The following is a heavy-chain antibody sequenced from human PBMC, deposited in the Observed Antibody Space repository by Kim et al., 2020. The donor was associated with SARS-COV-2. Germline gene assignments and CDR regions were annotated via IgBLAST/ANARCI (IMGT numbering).Heavy chain of an antibody. CDR3: ARVEAAGTYYFDY. J-gene: IGHJ4*02. D-gene: IGHD6-13*01. V-gene: IGHV3-53*01. Sequence: ADSVEGRFTISRDNSKNTLYLQMNSLRAEDTAVYYCARVEAAGTYYFDYWGQGTLVTVSS.